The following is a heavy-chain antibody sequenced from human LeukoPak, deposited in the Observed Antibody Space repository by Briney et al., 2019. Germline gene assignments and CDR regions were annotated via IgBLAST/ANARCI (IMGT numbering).Heavy chain of an antibody. Sequence: PGGSLRLSCAASGFTFSGYSMNWVRQAPGKGLEWVSSISSSSSYIYYTDSVKGRFTISRDNAKNSLFLQMNSLRAEDAAVYYCARGGHNYYDSSGYQYYFDYWGQGTLVTVSS. V-gene: IGHV3-21*01. CDR2: ISSSSSYI. J-gene: IGHJ4*02. D-gene: IGHD3-22*01. CDR3: ARGGHNYYDSSGYQYYFDY. CDR1: GFTFSGYS.